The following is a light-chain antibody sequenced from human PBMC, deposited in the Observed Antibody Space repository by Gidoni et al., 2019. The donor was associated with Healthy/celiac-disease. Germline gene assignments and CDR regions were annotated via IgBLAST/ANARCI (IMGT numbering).Light chain of an antibody. CDR1: QSVSSSY. CDR2: GAS. Sequence: EIVLTQSPGTLSLSPRERATLSCRASQSVSSSYLAWYQQKPGQAPRLLIYGASSRATGIPDRFSGSGSGTDFTLTISRLEPEDFAVYYCQQYGSQGWTFGQXTKVEIK. J-gene: IGKJ1*01. V-gene: IGKV3-20*01. CDR3: QQYGSQGWT.